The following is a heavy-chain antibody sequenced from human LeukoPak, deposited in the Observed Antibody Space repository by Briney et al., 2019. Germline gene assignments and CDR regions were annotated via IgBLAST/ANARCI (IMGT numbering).Heavy chain of an antibody. J-gene: IGHJ3*02. CDR2: IIPILGIA. CDR3: ARSEMDTIRGAFDI. D-gene: IGHD5-24*01. V-gene: IGHV1-69*04. CDR1: GGTFSSYA. Sequence: SVKVSCKASGGTFSSYAISWVRQAPGQGLEWMGRIIPILGIANYAQKFQGRVTITADKSTSTAYMELSSLRSEDTAVYYCARSEMDTIRGAFDIWGQGTKVTVSS.